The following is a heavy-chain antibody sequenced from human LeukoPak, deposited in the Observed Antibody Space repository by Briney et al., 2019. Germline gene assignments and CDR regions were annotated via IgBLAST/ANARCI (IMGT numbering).Heavy chain of an antibody. CDR1: GFTFSSYA. CDR2: ISYDGSNK. D-gene: IGHD3-9*01. V-gene: IGHV3-30*04. CDR3: ARESYDILTGYSL. Sequence: GGTLRLSCAASGFTFSSYAMHWVRQAPGKGLEWVAVISYDGSNKYYADSVKGRFTISRDNSKNTLYLQMNSLRAEDTAVYYCARESYDILTGYSLWGQGTLVTVSS. J-gene: IGHJ4*02.